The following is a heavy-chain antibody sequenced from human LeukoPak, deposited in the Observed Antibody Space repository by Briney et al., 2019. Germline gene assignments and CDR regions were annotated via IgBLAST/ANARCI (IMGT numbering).Heavy chain of an antibody. CDR3: ARDQARYCSGGSCKLYYYYGMDV. CDR1: GGSFSGYY. Sequence: PSETLSLTCAVYGGSFSGYYWSWIRQPPGKGLEWIGEINHSGSTNYNPSLKSRVTISVDTSKNQFSLKLSSVTAADTAVYYCARDQARYCSGGSCKLYYYYGMDVWGQGTTVTVSS. D-gene: IGHD2-15*01. V-gene: IGHV4-34*01. J-gene: IGHJ6*02. CDR2: INHSGST.